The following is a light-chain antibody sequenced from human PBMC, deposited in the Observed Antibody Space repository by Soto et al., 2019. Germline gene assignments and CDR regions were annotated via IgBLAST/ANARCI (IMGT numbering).Light chain of an antibody. Sequence: EIVLTQSPATLSLSPGERATLSCRASQSVGSTLAWYQQKPGQAPRLLISDASNGATAIPARFSGSGSGTDFTLTIRSLEPEDFAVYYCQQRSDWPLTFGGGTKVDI. CDR3: QQRSDWPLT. CDR1: QSVGST. V-gene: IGKV3-11*01. CDR2: DAS. J-gene: IGKJ4*01.